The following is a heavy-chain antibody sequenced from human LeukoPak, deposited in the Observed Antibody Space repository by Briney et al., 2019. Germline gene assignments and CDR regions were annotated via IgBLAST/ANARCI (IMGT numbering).Heavy chain of an antibody. CDR2: IRSSGSTI. J-gene: IGHJ3*02. CDR1: GFTFSSYS. D-gene: IGHD3-22*01. Sequence: GGSLRLSCAASGFTFSSYSMNWVRQAPGKGLEWVSYIRSSGSTIYYADSVKGRFTISRDNAKNSLYLQMNSLRAEDTAVYYCARDYYDTSGYWNDIWGQGTMVTVSS. CDR3: ARDYYDTSGYWNDI. V-gene: IGHV3-48*04.